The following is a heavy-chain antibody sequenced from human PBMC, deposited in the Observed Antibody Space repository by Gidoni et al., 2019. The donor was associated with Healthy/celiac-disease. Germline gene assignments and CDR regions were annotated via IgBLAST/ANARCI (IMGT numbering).Heavy chain of an antibody. D-gene: IGHD3-22*01. V-gene: IGHV4-31*03. CDR3: ARDIRGEGTSSGQTYFDY. Sequence: QVQLQESGPGLVKPSQTLSLTCTVSDGSISSGGYYWSLIRQHPGKGREWIGYIYYRGSTYYNPSLKSRVTISVDTSKNQFSLKLSSVTAADTAVYYCARDIRGEGTSSGQTYFDYWGQGTLVTVSS. CDR1: DGSISSGGYY. CDR2: IYYRGST. J-gene: IGHJ4*02.